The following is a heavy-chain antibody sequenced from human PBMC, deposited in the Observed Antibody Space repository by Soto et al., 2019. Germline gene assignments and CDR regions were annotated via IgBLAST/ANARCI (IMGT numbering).Heavy chain of an antibody. Sequence: EVQLVESGGGLVQPGGSLRLSCAASGFTFSSYWMHWVRQAPGKGLVWVSRINSDRSSTSYAASVKGRFTISRDNAKNTLYLQMDSVRAEDTAVYYCARDVCSSTSCYYFDYWGQGTLVTVSS. V-gene: IGHV3-74*01. CDR2: INSDRSST. CDR3: ARDVCSSTSCYYFDY. D-gene: IGHD2-2*01. J-gene: IGHJ4*02. CDR1: GFTFSSYW.